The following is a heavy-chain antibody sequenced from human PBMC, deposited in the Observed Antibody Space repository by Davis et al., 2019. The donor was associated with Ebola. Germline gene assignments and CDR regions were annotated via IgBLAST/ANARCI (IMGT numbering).Heavy chain of an antibody. CDR1: GFTFSSYG. Sequence: PGGSLRLSCAASGFTFSSYGMHWVRQAPGKGLEWVAVISYDGSNKYYADSVKGRFTISRDNSKNTLYLQMNSLRAEDTAVYYCARGGYCSGGSCHNWFDPWGQGTLVTVSS. CDR3: ARGGYCSGGSCHNWFDP. D-gene: IGHD2-15*01. V-gene: IGHV3-30*03. CDR2: ISYDGSNK. J-gene: IGHJ5*02.